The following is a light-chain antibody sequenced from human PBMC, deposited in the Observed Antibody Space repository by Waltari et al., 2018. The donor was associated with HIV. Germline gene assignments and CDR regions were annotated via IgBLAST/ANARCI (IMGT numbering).Light chain of an antibody. V-gene: IGLV4-69*01. CDR1: SGQRSSA. CDR3: QTWGTGIGV. J-gene: IGLJ3*02. Sequence: QLVLTQSPSASASLGASVKLTCTTSSGQRSSAIAWHQQQPEKGPRYLMKLNSDGSHSKGDGIPDRFSGSSSGAERYLTISSLQSEDEADYYCQTWGTGIGVFGGGTKLTVL. CDR2: LNSDGSH.